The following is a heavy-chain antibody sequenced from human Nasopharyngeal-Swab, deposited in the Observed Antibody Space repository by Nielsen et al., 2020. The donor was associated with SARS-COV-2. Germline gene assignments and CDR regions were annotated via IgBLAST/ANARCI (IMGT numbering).Heavy chain of an antibody. CDR2: INHSGST. J-gene: IGHJ4*02. CDR1: GGSISSSSYY. CDR3: ARRGWFGEFVFDY. V-gene: IGHV4-39*07. Sequence: SETLSLTCTVSGGSISSSSYYWGWIRQPPGKGLEWIGEINHSGSTNYNPSLKSRVTISVDTSKNQFSLKLSSVTAADTAVYYCARRGWFGEFVFDYWGQGTLVTVSS. D-gene: IGHD3-10*01.